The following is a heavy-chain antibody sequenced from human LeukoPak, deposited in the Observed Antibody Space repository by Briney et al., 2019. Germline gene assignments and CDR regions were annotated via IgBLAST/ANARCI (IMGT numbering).Heavy chain of an antibody. D-gene: IGHD3-3*01. V-gene: IGHV3-53*01. CDR2: IYSGGST. J-gene: IGHJ6*02. CDR1: GFTFSSNY. CDR3: ARDLTYYDFWSGYAHYGMDV. Sequence: GGSLRLSCAASGFTFSSNYMNWVRQAPGKGLEWVSVIYSGGSTYYADSVKGRFTISRDNSKNTLYLQMNSLRAEDTAVYYCARDLTYYDFWSGYAHYGMDVWGQGTTVTVSS.